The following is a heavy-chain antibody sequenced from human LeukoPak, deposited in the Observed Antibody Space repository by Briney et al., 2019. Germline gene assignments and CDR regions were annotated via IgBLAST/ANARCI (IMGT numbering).Heavy chain of an antibody. CDR3: AKGDGQWLVRWFDP. V-gene: IGHV3-23*01. CDR2: ISGSGGST. J-gene: IGHJ5*02. D-gene: IGHD6-19*01. CDR1: GFTFSSYA. Sequence: PGGSLRLSCAASGFTFSSYAMSWVRQAPGKGLEWVSAISGSGGSTYYADSVKGRFIISRDNSKNTLYLQMNSLRAEDTAVYYCAKGDGQWLVRWFDPWGQGTLVTVSS.